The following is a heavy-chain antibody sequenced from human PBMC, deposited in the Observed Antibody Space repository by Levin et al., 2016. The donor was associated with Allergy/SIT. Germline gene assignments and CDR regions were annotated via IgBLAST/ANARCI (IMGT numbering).Heavy chain of an antibody. CDR2: ISAYNGNT. Sequence: WVRQAPGQGLEWMGWISAYNGNTNYAQKLQGRVTMTTDTSTSTAYMELRSLRSDDTAVYYCSLTYCGGDCSSPDYYYGMDVWGQGTTVTVSS. D-gene: IGHD2-21*01. J-gene: IGHJ6*02. V-gene: IGHV1-18*01. CDR3: SLTYCGGDCSSPDYYYGMDV.